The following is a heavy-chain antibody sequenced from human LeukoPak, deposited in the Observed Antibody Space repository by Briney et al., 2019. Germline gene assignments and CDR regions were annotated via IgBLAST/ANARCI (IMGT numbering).Heavy chain of an antibody. J-gene: IGHJ4*02. CDR2: IYYSGST. CDR1: GGSISSYY. V-gene: IGHV4-59*12. Sequence: SETLSLTCTVSGGSISSYYWSWIRQPPGKGLEWIGYIYYSGSTNYNPSLKSRVTISVDTSKNQFSLKLSSVTAADTAVYYCARATMIVVVPNRTRDFDYWGQGTLVTVSS. D-gene: IGHD3-22*01. CDR3: ARATMIVVVPNRTRDFDY.